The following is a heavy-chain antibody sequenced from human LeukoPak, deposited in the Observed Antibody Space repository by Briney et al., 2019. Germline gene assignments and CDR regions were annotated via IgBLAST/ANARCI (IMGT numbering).Heavy chain of an antibody. CDR3: ARDGRYYYAFDI. CDR1: GGSFSGYY. CDR2: INRSGST. Sequence: PSETLSLTPAVYGGSFSGYYWSWIRQPPGKGLEWIGEINRSGSTNSNPSLKSRVTISVDTSKNQFSLKLSSLTAADTAVYYCARDGRYYYAFDIWGQGTMVTVSS. D-gene: IGHD1-26*01. V-gene: IGHV4-34*01. J-gene: IGHJ3*02.